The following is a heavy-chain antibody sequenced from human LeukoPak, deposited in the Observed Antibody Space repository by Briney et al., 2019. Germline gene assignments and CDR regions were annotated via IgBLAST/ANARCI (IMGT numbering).Heavy chain of an antibody. CDR2: IYYSGST. J-gene: IGHJ4*02. CDR1: GGSISSSSYY. D-gene: IGHD1-26*01. CDR3: ASQAGRRSGIVAFDY. Sequence: PSETLSLTCTVSGGSISSSSYYWGWIRQPPGKGLEWIGSIYYSGSTYYNPSLKSRVTISVDTSKNQFSLKLSSVTAADTAVYYCASQAGRRSGIVAFDYWGQGTLVTVSS. V-gene: IGHV4-39*07.